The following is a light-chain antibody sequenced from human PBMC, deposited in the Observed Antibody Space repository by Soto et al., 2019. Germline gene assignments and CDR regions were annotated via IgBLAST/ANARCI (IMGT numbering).Light chain of an antibody. V-gene: IGKV3-20*01. CDR3: QQYGSSRT. J-gene: IGKJ1*01. CDR2: GAS. CDR1: QSVGSK. Sequence: EVVLTQSPGTLSLSPGEGATLSCWASQSVGSKLAWYQQKPGQAPRLLIYGASSRATGIPDRFSGSGSGTDFTLTISRLEPEDFAVYYCQQYGSSRTFGQGTKVDIK.